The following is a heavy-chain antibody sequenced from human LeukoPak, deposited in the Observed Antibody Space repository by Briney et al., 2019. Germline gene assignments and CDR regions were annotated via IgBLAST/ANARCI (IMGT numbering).Heavy chain of an antibody. Sequence: PGRSRRLSWVPPELIFSNYAMHGFRQAPGKGLGWVAVISYDGSNKYYADSLEGRFTISRDNSKNTLYLQMDSLRPEDTAVYYCARELMYAFDMWGQGTMVTVSS. V-gene: IGHV3-30*04. CDR1: ELIFSNYA. CDR2: ISYDGSNK. D-gene: IGHD2-8*01. CDR3: ARELMYAFDM. J-gene: IGHJ3*02.